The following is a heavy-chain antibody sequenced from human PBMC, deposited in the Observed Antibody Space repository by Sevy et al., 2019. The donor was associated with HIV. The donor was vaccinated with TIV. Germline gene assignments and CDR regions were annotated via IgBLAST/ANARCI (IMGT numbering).Heavy chain of an antibody. CDR3: ASGGSGVLWNYGYYYYGMDV. Sequence: ASVKVSCKASGDTFSTYDINWVRQAPGQGLEWMGWMSPKSGSTGFAQKFQGRLTMTRDTSINTAYMELSSLRSEDTAVYYCASGGSGVLWNYGYYYYGMDVWGQGTTVTVSS. CDR1: GDTFSTYD. D-gene: IGHD1-7*01. J-gene: IGHJ6*02. CDR2: MSPKSGST. V-gene: IGHV1-8*02.